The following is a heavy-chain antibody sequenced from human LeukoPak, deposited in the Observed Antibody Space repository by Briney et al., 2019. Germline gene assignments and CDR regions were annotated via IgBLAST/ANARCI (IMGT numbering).Heavy chain of an antibody. CDR1: GFSLSTYA. CDR2: ISGSGDKT. CDR3: AKDTTAWWYHRAYMNV. Sequence: GGSLRLSCAASGFSLSTYAMSWVRQAPGGGLEWVSPISGSGDKTYHADSVKGRFTISKDNSENRLSLQMDSLRAEDTAVYFCAKDTTAWWYHRAYMNVWGKGTTVTVSS. D-gene: IGHD2-15*01. V-gene: IGHV3-23*01. J-gene: IGHJ6*03.